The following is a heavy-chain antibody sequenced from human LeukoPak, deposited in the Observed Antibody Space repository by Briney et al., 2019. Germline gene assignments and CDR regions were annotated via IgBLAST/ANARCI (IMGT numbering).Heavy chain of an antibody. D-gene: IGHD6-19*01. Sequence: GGSLRLSCAASGFTFSSYAMSWVRQAPGRGLEWVSAISGSGGSTYYTDSVRGRFTISRDNSKSTLYLQMDSLRAEDTAVYYCAMNPGYSSNYWGQGTLVTVSS. CDR1: GFTFSSYA. J-gene: IGHJ4*02. V-gene: IGHV3-23*01. CDR3: AMNPGYSSNY. CDR2: ISGSGGST.